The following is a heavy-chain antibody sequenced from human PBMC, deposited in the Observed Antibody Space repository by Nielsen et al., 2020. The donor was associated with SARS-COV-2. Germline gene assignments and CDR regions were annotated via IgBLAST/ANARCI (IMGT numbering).Heavy chain of an antibody. CDR3: ATENVDKRDYGLDV. V-gene: IGHV3-30*04. D-gene: IGHD5-12*01. CDR1: GFTFSTYP. J-gene: IGHJ6*02. CDR2: ISYDRSNK. Sequence: GESLKISCAASGFTFSTYPMHWVRQAPGKGLEWVAVISYDRSNKYSADSVKGRFTISRDNSKNTLYLQMNSLRAEDTAVYYCATENVDKRDYGLDVWGQGTTVTVSS.